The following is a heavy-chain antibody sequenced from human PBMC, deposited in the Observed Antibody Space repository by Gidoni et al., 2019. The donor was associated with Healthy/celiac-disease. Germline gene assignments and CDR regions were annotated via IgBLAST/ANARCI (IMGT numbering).Heavy chain of an antibody. J-gene: IGHJ3*02. V-gene: IGHV3-9*01. D-gene: IGHD4-17*01. CDR2: ISWNSGSI. Sequence: EVQLVESGGGLVQPGRSLRLSCAASGFTFDDYAMHWVRQAPGKGLEWVSGISWNSGSIGYADSVKGRVTISRDNAKNSLYLQMNSLRAEDTALYYCAKGATVTITDDAFDIWGQGTMVTVSS. CDR1: GFTFDDYA. CDR3: AKGATVTITDDAFDI.